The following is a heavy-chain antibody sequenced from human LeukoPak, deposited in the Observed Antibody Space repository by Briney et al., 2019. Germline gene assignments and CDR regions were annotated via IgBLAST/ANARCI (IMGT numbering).Heavy chain of an antibody. CDR3: ARDVIAVAGYAEYFQH. V-gene: IGHV1-3*01. CDR1: GYTFTSYA. Sequence: GASVKVSCKASGYTFTSYAMHWVRQAPGQRLEWMGWINAGNGNTKYSQKFQGRVIITRDTSASTAYMELSSLRSEDTAVYYCARDVIAVAGYAEYFQHWGQGTLVTVSS. J-gene: IGHJ1*01. D-gene: IGHD6-19*01. CDR2: INAGNGNT.